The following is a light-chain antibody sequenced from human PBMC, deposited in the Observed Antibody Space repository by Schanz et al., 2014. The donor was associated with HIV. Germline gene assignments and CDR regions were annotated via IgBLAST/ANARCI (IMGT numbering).Light chain of an antibody. CDR2: GAS. V-gene: IGKV3-15*01. J-gene: IGKJ4*01. CDR1: QSVGSD. CDR3: QYFGNSGGT. Sequence: EIVMTQSPATLSVSPGERATLSCRASQSVGSDLAWYQHKPGQAPRLLIYGASTRATGIPDRFSGSGSGTDFTLTISRLEPEDFAVYFCQYFGNSGGTFGGGTKVEIK.